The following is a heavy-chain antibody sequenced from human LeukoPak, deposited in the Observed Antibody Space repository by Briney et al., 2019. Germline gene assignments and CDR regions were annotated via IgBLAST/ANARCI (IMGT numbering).Heavy chain of an antibody. Sequence: SETLSLTCTVSGGAISSYYWSWIRPPPGKGLEWIGYIYYSGSTNYNPSLKSRVTISVDTSKNQFSLKLSSVTAADTAVYYCARHVWLQPFDYWGQGTLVTVSS. CDR3: ARHVWLQPFDY. D-gene: IGHD3-9*01. V-gene: IGHV4-59*08. CDR2: IYYSGST. J-gene: IGHJ4*02. CDR1: GGAISSYY.